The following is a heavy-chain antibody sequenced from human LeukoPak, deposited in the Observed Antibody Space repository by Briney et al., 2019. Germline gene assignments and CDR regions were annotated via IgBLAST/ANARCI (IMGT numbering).Heavy chain of an antibody. CDR3: AREITVTRPFDC. Sequence: SETLSLTCTVSNGSISIYYWSWVRQPAGKGLEWIGRISVSGSTNYNPSLKSRVTMSVDTSKNQFSLKLSSVTAADTAVYYCAREITVTRPFDCWGQGTLVTVSS. CDR2: ISVSGST. D-gene: IGHD4-17*01. CDR1: NGSISIYY. J-gene: IGHJ4*02. V-gene: IGHV4-4*07.